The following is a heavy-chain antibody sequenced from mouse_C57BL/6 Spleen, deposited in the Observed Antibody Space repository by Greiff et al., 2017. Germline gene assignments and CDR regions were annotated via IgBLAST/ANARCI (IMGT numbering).Heavy chain of an antibody. CDR1: GYTFTSYW. Sequence: QVQLQQPGAELVMPGASVKLSCKASGYTFTSYWMHWVKQRPGQGLEWIGEIDPSDSYTNYNQKFKGKSTLTVDKSSSTAYMQLSSLTSEDSAVYYCARSGDYDVWRYFDVWGTGTTVTVSS. D-gene: IGHD2-4*01. CDR2: IDPSDSYT. CDR3: ARSGDYDVWRYFDV. V-gene: IGHV1-69*01. J-gene: IGHJ1*03.